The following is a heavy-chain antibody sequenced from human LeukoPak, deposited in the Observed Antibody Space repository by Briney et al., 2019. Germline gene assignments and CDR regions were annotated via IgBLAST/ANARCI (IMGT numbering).Heavy chain of an antibody. CDR3: AKSPAYYYYYMDV. CDR2: ISGSGGST. CDR1: GFTFSSYA. V-gene: IGHV3-23*01. J-gene: IGHJ6*03. Sequence: GGTLRLSCAASGFTFSSYAMSWVRQAPGKGLEWVSAISGSGGSTYYADSVKGRFTISRDNSKNTLYLQMNSLRAEDTAVYYCAKSPAYYYYYMDVWGKGTTVTVSS. D-gene: IGHD2-2*01.